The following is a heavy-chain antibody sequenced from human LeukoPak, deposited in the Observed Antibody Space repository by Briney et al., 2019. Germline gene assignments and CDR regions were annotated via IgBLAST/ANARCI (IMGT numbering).Heavy chain of an antibody. CDR3: AKGLVGSSIADFFDY. D-gene: IGHD6-6*01. CDR1: GFTFDDYA. CDR2: ISWNSGSI. Sequence: HPGGSLRLSCAASGFTFDDYAMHWLRQAPGKGLVWGSGISWNSGSIGYADSVKGRFTISRDNAKNSLYLQMNSLRGEDMALYYCAKGLVGSSIADFFDYWGQGILVTVSS. V-gene: IGHV3-9*03. J-gene: IGHJ4*02.